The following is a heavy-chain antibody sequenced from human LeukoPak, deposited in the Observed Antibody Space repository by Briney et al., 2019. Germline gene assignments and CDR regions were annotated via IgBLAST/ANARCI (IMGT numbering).Heavy chain of an antibody. Sequence: ASVKVSFKSSGYTFTSYGSSWVRQAAGQGLEWMGWISAYNGNTNYAQKLQGRVTMTTDTSTSTAYMELRSLRSDDTAVYYCARDMAGTTGYWGQGTLVTVSS. D-gene: IGHD6-19*01. J-gene: IGHJ4*02. CDR3: ARDMAGTTGY. CDR1: GYTFTSYG. V-gene: IGHV1-18*01. CDR2: ISAYNGNT.